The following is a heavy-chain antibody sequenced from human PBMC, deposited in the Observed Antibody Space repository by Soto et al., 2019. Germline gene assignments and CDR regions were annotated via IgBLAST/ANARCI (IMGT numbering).Heavy chain of an antibody. CDR1: GFTFSSYG. V-gene: IGHV3-30*18. CDR3: VKDGSSGWPYFYDMDV. CDR2: ISYDGSNK. Sequence: GGSLRLSCAASGFTFSSYGMHWVRQAPGKGLEWVAVISYDGSNKYYADSVKGRFTISRDNSKNTLYLQMSSLRAEDTAVYYCVKDGSSGWPYFYDMDVWGQGTTVTVSS. J-gene: IGHJ6*02. D-gene: IGHD6-19*01.